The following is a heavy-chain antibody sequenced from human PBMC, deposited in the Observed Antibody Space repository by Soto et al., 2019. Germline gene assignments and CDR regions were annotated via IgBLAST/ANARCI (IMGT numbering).Heavy chain of an antibody. D-gene: IGHD6-6*01. CDR1: GGTFSSYA. CDR2: IIPIFGTA. CDR3: ARVVFMHSSSSYYYYGMDV. Sequence: QVQLVQSGAEVKKPGSSVKVSCKASGGTFSSYAISWVRQAPGQGLEWMGGIIPIFGTANYSQKFQGRVTITADESTSTAYMELSCLRSEDTAVYYCARVVFMHSSSSYYYYGMDVWGQGTTVTVSS. V-gene: IGHV1-69*01. J-gene: IGHJ6*02.